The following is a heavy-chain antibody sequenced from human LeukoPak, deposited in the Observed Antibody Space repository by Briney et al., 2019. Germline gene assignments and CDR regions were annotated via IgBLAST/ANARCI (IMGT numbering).Heavy chain of an antibody. CDR3: AKDPTTATVDYYGMDV. J-gene: IGHJ6*02. V-gene: IGHV3-23*01. D-gene: IGHD4-17*01. Sequence: LTGGSLRLSCVASGLTFSNYGMSWVRQAPGKGLEWVSVISGSGDSTYYADSVKGRFTISRDNSKNTLYLQMNSLKVDDTAVYFCAKDPTTATVDYYGMDVWGQGTTVTVYS. CDR2: ISGSGDST. CDR1: GLTFSNYG.